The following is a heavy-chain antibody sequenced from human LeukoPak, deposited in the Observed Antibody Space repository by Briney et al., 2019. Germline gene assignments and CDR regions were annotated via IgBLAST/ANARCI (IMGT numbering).Heavy chain of an antibody. CDR1: GGSISSYY. D-gene: IGHD5-18*01. J-gene: IGHJ4*02. Sequence: SQTLSLTCTVSGGSISSYYWSWLRQPPGKGLEWIGYIYYSGSTNYNPSLKSRVTISIDTSKNQFSLNLSSVTAADTAVYYCARGASGYSYGWGQGTLVTVSS. CDR3: ARGASGYSYG. CDR2: IYYSGST. V-gene: IGHV4-59*01.